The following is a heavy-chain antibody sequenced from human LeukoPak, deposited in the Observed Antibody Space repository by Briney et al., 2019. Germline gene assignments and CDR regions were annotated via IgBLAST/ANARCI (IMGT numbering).Heavy chain of an antibody. Sequence: QSGGSLRLSCAASGFTVSSNYMSWVRQAPGKGLEWVSVIYSGGSTYYADSVKGRFTISRDNSKNTLYLQMNSLRAEDTAVYYCARDEDYGDYAVDYWGQGTLVTVSS. CDR3: ARDEDYGDYAVDY. CDR1: GFTVSSNY. J-gene: IGHJ4*02. V-gene: IGHV3-53*05. CDR2: IYSGGST. D-gene: IGHD4-17*01.